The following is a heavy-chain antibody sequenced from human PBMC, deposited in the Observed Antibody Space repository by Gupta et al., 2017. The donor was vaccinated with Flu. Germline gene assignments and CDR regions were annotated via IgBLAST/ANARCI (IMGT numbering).Heavy chain of an antibody. CDR3: AREKHCSTSSCYRWFDP. CDR2: INPHSGTT. V-gene: IGHV1-2*06. J-gene: IGHJ5*02. CDR1: EYTFTAYY. Sequence: QVQLVQSGAEVKKPGASVKVSCKASEYTFTAYYIHWVRQAPGQGLEWMGRINPHSGTTNYEQKFQGRVTVTMDTSISTAYMDLSRLRSDETAVYYCAREKHCSTSSCYRWFDPWGQGTLVTVSS. D-gene: IGHD2-2*02.